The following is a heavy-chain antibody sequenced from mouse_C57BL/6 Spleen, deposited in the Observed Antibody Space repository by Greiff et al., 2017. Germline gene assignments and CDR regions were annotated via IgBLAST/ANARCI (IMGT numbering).Heavy chain of an antibody. J-gene: IGHJ3*01. CDR3: APIYYDYDVVFAY. Sequence: LMESGPELVKPGASVKISCKASGYSFTDYYINWVKQRPGQGLEWIGWIYPGSGNTKYNEKFKGKATLTVDPSSSTAYMQLSSLTSEDSAVYVCAPIYYDYDVVFAYWGQGTLGTVSA. V-gene: IGHV1-84*01. CDR1: GYSFTDYY. D-gene: IGHD2-4*01. CDR2: IYPGSGNT.